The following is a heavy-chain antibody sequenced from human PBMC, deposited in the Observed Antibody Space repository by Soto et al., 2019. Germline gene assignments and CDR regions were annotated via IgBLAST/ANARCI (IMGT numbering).Heavy chain of an antibody. CDR1: GGSISSGGYS. CDR3: ARGGYYDSSGCDGFDI. D-gene: IGHD3-22*01. V-gene: IGHV4-30-2*01. J-gene: IGHJ3*02. Sequence: SETLSLTYAVSGGSISSGGYSWSWIRQPPGKGLEWIGYIYHSGSTYYNPSLKSRVTISVDTSKNQFSLKLSSVTAADTAVYYCARGGYYDSSGCDGFDIWGEGTMVTVSS. CDR2: IYHSGST.